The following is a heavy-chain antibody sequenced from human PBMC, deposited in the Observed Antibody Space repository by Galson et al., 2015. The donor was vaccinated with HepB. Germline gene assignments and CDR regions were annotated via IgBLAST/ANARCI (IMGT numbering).Heavy chain of an antibody. CDR3: ARPTKAYCSGGSCSPFDY. Sequence: QSGAEVKKPGASVKVSCKASGYTFTSYGISWVRQAPGQGLEWMGWISAYNGNTNYAQKLQGRVTMTTDTSTSTAYMELRSLRSDDTAVYYCARPTKAYCSGGSCSPFDYWGQGTLVTVSS. V-gene: IGHV1-18*01. CDR1: GYTFTSYG. J-gene: IGHJ4*02. D-gene: IGHD2-15*01. CDR2: ISAYNGNT.